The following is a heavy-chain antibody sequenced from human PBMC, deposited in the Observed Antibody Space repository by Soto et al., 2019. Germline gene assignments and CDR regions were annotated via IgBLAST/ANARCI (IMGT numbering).Heavy chain of an antibody. CDR3: ASVFDSYYFDY. V-gene: IGHV4-34*01. J-gene: IGHJ4*02. Sequence: SETLSLTCAVYGGSFSGYYWSWIRQPPGKGLEWIGEINHSGSTNYNPSLKSRVTISVDTSKNQFSLKLSSVTAADTAVYYCASVFDSYYFDYWGQGTLVTVSS. D-gene: IGHD3-22*01. CDR2: INHSGST. CDR1: GGSFSGYY.